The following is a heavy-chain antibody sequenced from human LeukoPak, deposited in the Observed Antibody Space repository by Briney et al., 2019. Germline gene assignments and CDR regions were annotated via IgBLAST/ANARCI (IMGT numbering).Heavy chain of an antibody. Sequence: PGGSLRLSCAASGFTFSSYGMHWVRQAPGKGLEWVAFISYDGSNKYYADSVKGRFTISRDNSKNTLYLQMNSLRAEDTAVYYCAKDLTESYSGYVYWGQGTLVTVSS. CDR3: AKDLTESYSGYVY. D-gene: IGHD5-12*01. CDR1: GFTFSSYG. CDR2: ISYDGSNK. V-gene: IGHV3-30*18. J-gene: IGHJ4*02.